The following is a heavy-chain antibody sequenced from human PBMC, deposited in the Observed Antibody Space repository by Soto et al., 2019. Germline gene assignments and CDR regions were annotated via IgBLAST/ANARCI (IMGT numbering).Heavy chain of an antibody. CDR1: GGSISRSSYS. Sequence: SETLSLTCTVSGGSISRSSYSWAWIRQPPGKGLEWIGTLYCSGNTYYNPSLKSRVTISVDTSKNQFSLKLSSVTAADTAVYYCATRQGGSYNWFDPWGQGTLVTVSS. CDR2: LYCSGNT. V-gene: IGHV4-39*01. CDR3: ATRQGGSYNWFDP. D-gene: IGHD2-15*01. J-gene: IGHJ5*02.